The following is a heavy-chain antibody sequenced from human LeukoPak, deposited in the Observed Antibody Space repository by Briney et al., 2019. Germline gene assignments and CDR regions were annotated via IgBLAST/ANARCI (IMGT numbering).Heavy chain of an antibody. D-gene: IGHD3-22*01. CDR3: ATGASVYYYDSSGPY. CDR2: ISYDGSNK. V-gene: IGHV3-30*03. Sequence: GSLRLSCAASGFTFSSYGMHWVRQAPGKGLEWVAVISYDGSNKYYADSVKGRFTISRDNSKNTLYLQMNSLRAEDTAVYYCATGASVYYYDSSGPYWGQGTLVTVSS. CDR1: GFTFSSYG. J-gene: IGHJ4*02.